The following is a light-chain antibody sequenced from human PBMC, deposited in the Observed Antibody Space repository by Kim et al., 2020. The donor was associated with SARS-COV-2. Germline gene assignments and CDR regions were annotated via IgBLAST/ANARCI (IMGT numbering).Light chain of an antibody. J-gene: IGLJ2*01. CDR3: ASWDDTLKGV. CDR2: SDN. V-gene: IGLV1-44*01. Sequence: QSALTQPPSASGTPGQRITISCTGRRSNIGRHPVNWYLQVPGTAPTLLIHSDNQRPSGVPDRFSGSKSGTSASLAISSVQSEDEAVYFCASWDDTLKGVFGGGTRLTVL. CDR1: RSNIGRHP.